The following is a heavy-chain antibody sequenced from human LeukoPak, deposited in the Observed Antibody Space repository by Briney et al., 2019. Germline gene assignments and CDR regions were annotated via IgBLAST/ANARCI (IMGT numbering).Heavy chain of an antibody. D-gene: IGHD1-26*01. CDR3: ARTTTSMGYYHMDV. CDR1: GGSISSSSYY. CDR2: IYYSGST. J-gene: IGHJ6*03. Sequence: ASETLSLTCTVSGGSISSSSYYWGWIRQPPGKGLEWIGSIYYSGSTYYNPSLKSRVTISVDTSKNQFSLKLSSVTAADTAVYYCARTTTSMGYYHMDVWGKGTTVTVSS. V-gene: IGHV4-39*07.